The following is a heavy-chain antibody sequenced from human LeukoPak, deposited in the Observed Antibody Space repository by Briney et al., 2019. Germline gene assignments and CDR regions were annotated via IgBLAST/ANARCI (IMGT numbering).Heavy chain of an antibody. J-gene: IGHJ3*02. CDR3: AREAKSITMIVVAPRAFDI. D-gene: IGHD3-22*01. V-gene: IGHV4-38-2*02. Sequence: SETLSLTCTVSGYSISSGYYWGWIRQPPGKGLEWIGSIYHSGSTYYNPSLKSRVTISVDTSKNQFSLKLSSVTAADTAVYYCAREAKSITMIVVAPRAFDIWGQGTMVTVSS. CDR1: GYSISSGYY. CDR2: IYHSGST.